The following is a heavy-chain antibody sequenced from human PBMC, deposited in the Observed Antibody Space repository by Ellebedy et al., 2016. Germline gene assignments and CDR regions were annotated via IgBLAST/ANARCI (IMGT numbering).Heavy chain of an antibody. D-gene: IGHD6-13*01. CDR1: GLTFRSFA. Sequence: GGSLRLSCEASGLTFRSFAMHWVRQAPGKGLEWVAVIWYDGSDKFYADSVKGRFTISRDNAKNSLSLQMNSLRAEDTAVYYCARDRISASGIFDYWGQGTLVTVSS. CDR3: ARDRISASGIFDY. J-gene: IGHJ4*02. V-gene: IGHV3-33*01. CDR2: IWYDGSDK.